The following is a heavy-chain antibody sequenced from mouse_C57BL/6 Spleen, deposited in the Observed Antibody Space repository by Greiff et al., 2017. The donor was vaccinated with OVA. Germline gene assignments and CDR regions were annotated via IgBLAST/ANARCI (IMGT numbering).Heavy chain of an antibody. CDR2: IYPGDGDT. CDR1: GYAFSSSW. J-gene: IGHJ2*01. D-gene: IGHD3-1*01. V-gene: IGHV1-82*01. Sequence: VQLQQSGPELVKPGASVKISCKASGYAFSSSWMNWVKQRPGKGLEWIGRIYPGDGDTNYNGKFKGKATLTADKSSITAYMQLSSLTSEDSAVYFCARSGDSLDYWGQGTTLTVSS. CDR3: ARSGDSLDY.